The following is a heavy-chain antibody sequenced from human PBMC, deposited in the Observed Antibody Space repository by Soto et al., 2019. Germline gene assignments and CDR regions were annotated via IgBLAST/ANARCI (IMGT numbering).Heavy chain of an antibody. CDR3: ARGPPGFHSAFDF. V-gene: IGHV6-1*01. CDR1: GDSVSSNGAA. CDR2: TYYRPRWYS. Sequence: SQTLSVTCAISGDSVSSNGAAWNWIRQSPSRGLEWLGRTYYRPRWYSDYAPSVKSRITVNPDTSQNQFSLQLNSVTPEDTAIYYCARGPPGFHSAFDFWGQGTLVTVSS. D-gene: IGHD4-4*01. J-gene: IGHJ4*02.